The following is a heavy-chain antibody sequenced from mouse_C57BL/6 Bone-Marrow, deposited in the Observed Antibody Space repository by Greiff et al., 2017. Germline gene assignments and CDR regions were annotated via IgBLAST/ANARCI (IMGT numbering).Heavy chain of an antibody. J-gene: IGHJ3*01. CDR3: ARAWFAY. CDR1: GYTFTDYY. V-gene: IGHV1-76*01. Sequence: VKLVESGAELVRPGASVKLSCKASGYTFTDYYINWVKQRPGQGLEWIARIYPGSGNTYYNEKFKGKATLTAEKSSSTAYMQLSSLTSEDSAVYFCARAWFAYWGQGTLVTVSA. CDR2: IYPGSGNT.